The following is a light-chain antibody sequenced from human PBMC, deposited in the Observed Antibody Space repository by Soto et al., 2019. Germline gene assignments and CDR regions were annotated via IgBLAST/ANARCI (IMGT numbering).Light chain of an antibody. V-gene: IGKV3-11*01. CDR2: DAS. CDR1: QSVGRN. CDR3: QHRSNWPLS. J-gene: IGKJ4*01. Sequence: ELVLTQSPATLSLSPGERATLSCRASQSVGRNLAWYQQKAGQSPRLLIHDASSSATGIPARFSGSGSGTDFTLTISALEPEDFAVYYCQHRSNWPLSFGGGTKVESK.